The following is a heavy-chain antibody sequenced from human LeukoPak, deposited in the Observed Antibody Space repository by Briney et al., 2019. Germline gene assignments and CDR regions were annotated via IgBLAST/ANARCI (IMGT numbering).Heavy chain of an antibody. D-gene: IGHD5-18*01. CDR1: GGSISSYY. V-gene: IGHV4-59*12. J-gene: IGHJ4*02. Sequence: PSEPLSLTCTVSGGSISSYYWSWIRQPPGKGLEWIGYIHYSGSTNYNPSLKSRVTISVDTSKNQFSLKLNSVTAVDTAVYYCARTALDTTTYFHYWGQGTLVTVSS. CDR3: ARTALDTTTYFHY. CDR2: IHYSGST.